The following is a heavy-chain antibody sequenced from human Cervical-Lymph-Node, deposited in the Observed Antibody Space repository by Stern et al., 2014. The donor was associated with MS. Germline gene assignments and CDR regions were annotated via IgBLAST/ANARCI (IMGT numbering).Heavy chain of an antibody. D-gene: IGHD2-2*02. CDR3: AHKQVVPAAILGDNWFDP. CDR1: GFSLSTSGVG. V-gene: IGHV2-5*02. CDR2: NFWDDDK. J-gene: IGHJ5*02. Sequence: QVTLKESGPTLVKPTQTLTLTCTFSGFSLSTSGVGVGWIRQPPGKALEWLALNFWDDDKRYSPSLKSRLTITKDTSKNQVVLTMTNMDPVDTATYYCAHKQVVPAAILGDNWFDPWGQGTLVTVSS.